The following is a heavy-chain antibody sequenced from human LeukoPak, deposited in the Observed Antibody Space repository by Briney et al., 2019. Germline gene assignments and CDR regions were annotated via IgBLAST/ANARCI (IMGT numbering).Heavy chain of an antibody. CDR1: GGTFSSYA. D-gene: IGHD2-2*01. V-gene: IGHV1-69*13. Sequence: PVKVSCKASGGTFSSYAISWVRQAPGQGLEWMGGIIPIFGTANYAQKFQGRVTITADESTSTAYMELSSLRSEDTAVYYCAREESAVVVPAAPHYYYMDVWGKGTTVTVSS. CDR2: IIPIFGTA. CDR3: AREESAVVVPAAPHYYYMDV. J-gene: IGHJ6*03.